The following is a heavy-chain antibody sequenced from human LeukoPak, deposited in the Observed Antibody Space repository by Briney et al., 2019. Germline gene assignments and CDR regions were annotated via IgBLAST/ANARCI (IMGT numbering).Heavy chain of an antibody. CDR1: GYTFTNYD. V-gene: IGHV1-8*03. D-gene: IGHD6-25*01. CDR3: ERTASYTAYGYDY. Sequence: ASVKVSCKTSGYTFTNYDINWVRQATGQGLEWLGWMNPNSGNRGYAQKFQGRLTITSDTSISTAYMELSSLRSENSAVYFCERTASYTAYGYDYWGQGTLVTVSS. J-gene: IGHJ4*02. CDR2: MNPNSGNR.